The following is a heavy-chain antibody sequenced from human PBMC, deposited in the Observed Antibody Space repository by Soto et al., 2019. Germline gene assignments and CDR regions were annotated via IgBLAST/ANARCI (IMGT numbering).Heavy chain of an antibody. CDR1: GFSLTTSGVG. D-gene: IGHD3-3*01. CDR2: IYWDHDK. Sequence: QITLNESGPTVVRPTETLTLTCRFSGFSLTTSGVGVGWIRQSPGKAPEWLALIYWDHDKRYSASLKGRLTITRDTSKNKVVLTVSDLDPADTATYYCAHRVLRTVFGLVTTTAIYFDFLGQGTPVAVSS. V-gene: IGHV2-5*02. J-gene: IGHJ4*02. CDR3: AHRVLRTVFGLVTTTAIYFDF.